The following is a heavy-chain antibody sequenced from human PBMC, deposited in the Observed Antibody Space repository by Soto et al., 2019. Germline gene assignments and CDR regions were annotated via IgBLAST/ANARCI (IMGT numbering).Heavy chain of an antibody. Sequence: EVQLLESGGGLVQPGGSLRLSCAASGFTCSSCAMSWVRQAPGMGLEWVSAISGSGGSTYYADSVKGRFTISRDNSKNTLNLQMSILRAEDTAGYYFAKGQSKTMIVVVFPDGCDYWGKGTLVTVSS. V-gene: IGHV3-23*01. CDR1: GFTCSSCA. J-gene: IGHJ4*02. CDR2: ISGSGGST. D-gene: IGHD3-22*01. CDR3: AKGQSKTMIVVVFPDGCDY.